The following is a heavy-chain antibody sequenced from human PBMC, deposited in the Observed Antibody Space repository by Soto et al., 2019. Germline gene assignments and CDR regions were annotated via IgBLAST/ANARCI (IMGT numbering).Heavy chain of an antibody. CDR2: IYWDEDK. CDR3: GHSGGYRIIDY. CDR1: GFSLTSSGVG. Sequence: SGAALVNPAQPLTLTCTFSGFSLTSSGVGVGWIRQPPGKALEWLGIIYWDEDKRYSPSLKSRLTITKDTSKNQVVLKMTYMDPVDTATYYCGHSGGYRIIDYWGQGILVT. V-gene: IGHV2-5*02. D-gene: IGHD2-15*01. J-gene: IGHJ4*01.